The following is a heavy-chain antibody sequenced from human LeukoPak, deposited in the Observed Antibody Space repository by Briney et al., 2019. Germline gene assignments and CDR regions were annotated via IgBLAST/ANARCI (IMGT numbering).Heavy chain of an antibody. D-gene: IGHD2-21*02. CDR2: ISGSGGST. J-gene: IGHJ3*01. CDR1: GFTFSSYA. V-gene: IGHV3-23*01. Sequence: GGSLRLSCAASGFTFSSYAMSWVRQAPGKGLEWVSAISGSGGSTYYADSVKGRFTISRDNSKNTLYLQMNSLRAEDTAVYYCATLYCGGDCYPLWGQGTMVTVSS. CDR3: ATLYCGGDCYPL.